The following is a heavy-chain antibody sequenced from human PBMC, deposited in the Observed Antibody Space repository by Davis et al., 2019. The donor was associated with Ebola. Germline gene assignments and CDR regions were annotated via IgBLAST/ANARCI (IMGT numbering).Heavy chain of an antibody. D-gene: IGHD4-17*01. CDR2: INHSGST. V-gene: IGHV4-34*01. J-gene: IGHJ4*02. CDR3: ARWGYGDMYYFDY. Sequence: PSETLSLTCAVYGGSFSGYYWSWIRQPPGKGLEWIGEINHSGSTNYNPSLKSRVTISVDTSKNQFSLKLSSVTAADTAVYYCARWGYGDMYYFDYWGQGTLVTVSS. CDR1: GGSFSGYY.